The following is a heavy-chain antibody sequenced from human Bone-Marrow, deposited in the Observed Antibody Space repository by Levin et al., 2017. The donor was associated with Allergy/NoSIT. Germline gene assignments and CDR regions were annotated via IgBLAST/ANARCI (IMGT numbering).Heavy chain of an antibody. D-gene: IGHD4-17*01. Sequence: LSLPCAASGFSFRSYAMAWVRQAPGKGLEWVSALSGTGAGSVYADSVKGRFTISRDNSKNTLYLQLNGLRAEDTAIYYCAKSHGDYVYYFDSWGLGTLVLVSS. CDR1: GFSFRSYA. CDR3: AKSHGDYVYYFDS. CDR2: LSGTGAGS. V-gene: IGHV3-23*01. J-gene: IGHJ4*02.